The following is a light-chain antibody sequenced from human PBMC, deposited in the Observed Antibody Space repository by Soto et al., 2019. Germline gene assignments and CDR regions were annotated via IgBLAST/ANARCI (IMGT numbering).Light chain of an antibody. CDR1: QNVETF. CDR3: QQRYNWPVT. J-gene: IGKJ4*01. Sequence: DIVLTQSPGTLSLSPGERASLSCRASQNVETFLAWYQQRPGHSPRLLIYDASRRATGIPARFSGSGSGTDFTLTITGLEPEDFGVYDCQQRYNWPVTFGAGTKVEI. V-gene: IGKV3-11*01. CDR2: DAS.